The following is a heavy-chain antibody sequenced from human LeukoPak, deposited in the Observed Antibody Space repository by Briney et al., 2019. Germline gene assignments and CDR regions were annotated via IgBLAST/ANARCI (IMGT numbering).Heavy chain of an antibody. V-gene: IGHV3-53*01. Sequence: GGSLRLSCAASEFTVRNSYMAWVRQAPGKGLEWVSVIYEGGGRYYGDSVKGRFTISKDNFENTVYLQMNSLRADDTAVYYCARVDTVSGILVWGQGTLVTVSS. D-gene: IGHD5-18*01. CDR1: EFTVRNSY. J-gene: IGHJ4*02. CDR3: ARVDTVSGILV. CDR2: IYEGGGR.